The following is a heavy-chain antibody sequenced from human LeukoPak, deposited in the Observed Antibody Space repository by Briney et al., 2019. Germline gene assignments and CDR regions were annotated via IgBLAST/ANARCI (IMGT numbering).Heavy chain of an antibody. D-gene: IGHD6-19*01. CDR2: MNPNSGDT. V-gene: IGHV1-8*01. CDR3: ARRGAGTLEAVD. CDR1: GYTFTSSD. Sequence: GASVKVSCKASGYTFTSSDINWVRQATGQGLEWMGWMNPNSGDTGYAQKFQGRVTMTRNTSISTAYMELSSLRSEDTGVYYCARRGAGTLEAVDWGQGTLVTVS. J-gene: IGHJ4*02.